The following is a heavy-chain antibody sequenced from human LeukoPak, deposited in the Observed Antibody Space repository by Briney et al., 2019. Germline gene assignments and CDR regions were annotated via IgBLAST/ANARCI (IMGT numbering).Heavy chain of an antibody. CDR3: AKDDRWLQFCC. CDR2: VIPSGHTT. D-gene: IGHD5-24*01. CDR1: GFTFSSHG. Sequence: GGSLRLSCAASGFTFSSHGMNWVRQAPGKGLEWVSGVIPSGHTTYYADSVRGRFTISRDNSRNTLYLQMNSLRAEDTAVYYCAKDDRWLQFCCWGQGTLVTVSA. V-gene: IGHV3-23*01. J-gene: IGHJ4*02.